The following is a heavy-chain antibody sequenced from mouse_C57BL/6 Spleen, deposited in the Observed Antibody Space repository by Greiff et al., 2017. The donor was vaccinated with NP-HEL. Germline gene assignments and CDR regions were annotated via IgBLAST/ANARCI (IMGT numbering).Heavy chain of an antibody. Sequence: VQLQQSGPELVKPGASVKISCKASGYTFTDYYMNWVKQSHGKSLEWIGDINPNNGGTSYNQKFKGKATLTVDKSSSTAYMELRSLTSEDSAVYYCARSGSNSGFAYWGQGTLVTVSA. D-gene: IGHD2-5*01. V-gene: IGHV1-26*01. CDR1: GYTFTDYY. CDR2: INPNNGGT. J-gene: IGHJ3*01. CDR3: ARSGSNSGFAY.